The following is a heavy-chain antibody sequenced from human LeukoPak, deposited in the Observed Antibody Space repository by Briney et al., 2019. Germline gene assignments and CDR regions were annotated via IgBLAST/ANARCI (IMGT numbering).Heavy chain of an antibody. CDR3: ARRTVGAILMYVFDI. D-gene: IGHD1-26*01. J-gene: IGHJ3*02. CDR1: GGSISSNNW. V-gene: IGHV4-4*02. CDR2: IYHDGST. Sequence: SETLSLTCAVSGGSISSNNWWSWVRQPPGKGLEWIGEIYHDGSTNYSPSLKSRVTISVDKSKNHFSLKLSSVTAADTAVYYCARRTVGAILMYVFDIWGQGTMVTVS.